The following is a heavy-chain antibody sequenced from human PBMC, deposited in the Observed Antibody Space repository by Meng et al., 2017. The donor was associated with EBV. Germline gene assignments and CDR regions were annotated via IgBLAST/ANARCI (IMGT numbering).Heavy chain of an antibody. CDR1: GYPISSFYY. CDR2: VHYTGST. V-gene: IGHV4-38-2*02. J-gene: IGHJ5*02. CDR3: ARGGGNRGGIVGATYRLNWFDP. Sequence: QLQLRESGPGQVKPSETLSLTCTVPGYPISSFYYWGWIRQPPGRGLEWIGSVHYTGSTYYSPSLKSRVTVSVDTSKNQFSLRLTSVTAADTAVYYCARGGGNRGGIVGATYRLNWFDPWGQGPLVTVAS. D-gene: IGHD1-26*01.